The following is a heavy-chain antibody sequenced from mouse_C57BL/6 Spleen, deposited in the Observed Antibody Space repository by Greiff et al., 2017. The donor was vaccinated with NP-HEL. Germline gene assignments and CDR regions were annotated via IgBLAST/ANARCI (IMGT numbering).Heavy chain of an antibody. D-gene: IGHD2-2*01. V-gene: IGHV1-81*01. Sequence: QVQLQQSGAELARPGASVKLSCKASGYTFTSYGISWVKQRTGQGLEWIGEIYPRSGNTYYNEKFKGKATLTADKSSSTAYMELRSLTSEDSAVYFCARRDGYDYAMDYWGQGTSVTVSS. CDR1: GYTFTSYG. J-gene: IGHJ4*01. CDR2: IYPRSGNT. CDR3: ARRDGYDYAMDY.